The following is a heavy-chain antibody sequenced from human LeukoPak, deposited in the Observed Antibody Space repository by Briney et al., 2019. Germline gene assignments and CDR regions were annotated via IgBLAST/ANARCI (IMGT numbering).Heavy chain of an antibody. CDR3: ARTDSSSWYPNWFGP. J-gene: IGHJ5*02. Sequence: GGSLRLSCAPSGFTFSDYYMSWIRQAPGKGLEWVSYISSSGSTIYYADSVKGRITISRDNAKNSLYLQMNGLRAEDTAVYYCARTDSSSWYPNWFGPWGQGTLVTVSS. D-gene: IGHD6-13*01. CDR1: GFTFSDYY. V-gene: IGHV3-11*01. CDR2: ISSSGSTI.